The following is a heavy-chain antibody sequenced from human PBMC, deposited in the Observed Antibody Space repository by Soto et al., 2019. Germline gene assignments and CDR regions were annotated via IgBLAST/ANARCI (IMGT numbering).Heavy chain of an antibody. Sequence: EVQLVESGGGLVQPGGSLRLSCAASGFTFSSYAMHWVRQALGKGLEYVSAISSNGGSTYYANSVKGRFTISRDNSKNTLYLQMGSLRAEDMAVYYCARDARVGATDYWGQGTLVTVSS. V-gene: IGHV3-64*01. CDR3: ARDARVGATDY. CDR2: ISSNGGST. CDR1: GFTFSSYA. D-gene: IGHD1-26*01. J-gene: IGHJ4*02.